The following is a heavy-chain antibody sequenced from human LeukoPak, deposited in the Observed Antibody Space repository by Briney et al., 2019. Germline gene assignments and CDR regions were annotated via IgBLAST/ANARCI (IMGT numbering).Heavy chain of an antibody. CDR2: INHSGST. D-gene: IGHD3-10*01. J-gene: IGHJ4*02. Sequence: SETLSLTCAVYGGSFSGYYWSWIRQPPGKGLEWIGEINHSGSTNYNPSLKSRVTISVDTSKTQFSLKLTSVTAADTAVYYCARGSGSYGFDYWGQGTLVTVSS. V-gene: IGHV4-34*01. CDR3: ARGSGSYGFDY. CDR1: GGSFSGYY.